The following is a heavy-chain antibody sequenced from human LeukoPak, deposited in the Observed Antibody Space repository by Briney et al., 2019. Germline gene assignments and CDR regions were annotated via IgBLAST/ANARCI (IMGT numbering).Heavy chain of an antibody. D-gene: IGHD3-10*01. CDR3: ARATAKSGASDY. V-gene: IGHV4-61*01. J-gene: IGHJ4*02. CDR1: GYSISSGYY. Sequence: SETLSLTCTVSGYSISSGYYWAWIRQSPGKGLEWIGYIYYSGSTNYNPSLKSRVTISVDTSKNQFSLKLSSVTAADTAVYYCARATAKSGASDYWGQGTLVTVSS. CDR2: IYYSGST.